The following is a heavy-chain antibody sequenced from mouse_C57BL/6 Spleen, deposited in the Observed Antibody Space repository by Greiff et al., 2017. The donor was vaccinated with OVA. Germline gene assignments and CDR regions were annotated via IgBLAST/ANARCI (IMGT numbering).Heavy chain of an antibody. Sequence: QVHVKQPGAELVKPGASVKMSCKASGYTFTSYWITWVKQRPGQGLEWIGDIYPGSGSTNYNEKFKSKATLTVDTSSSTAYMQLSSLTSEDSAVYYCARSLTTLYYDYDWFAYWGQGTLVTVSA. CDR2: IYPGSGST. J-gene: IGHJ3*01. CDR3: ARSLTTLYYDYDWFAY. CDR1: GYTFTSYW. V-gene: IGHV1-55*01. D-gene: IGHD2-4*01.